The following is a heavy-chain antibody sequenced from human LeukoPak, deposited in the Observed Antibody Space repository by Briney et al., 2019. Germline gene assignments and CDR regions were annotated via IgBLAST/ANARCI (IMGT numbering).Heavy chain of an antibody. Sequence: PSETLSLTCTVSGGSISSYYWSWIRQPPGKGLEWIGYIYYSGSTNYNPSLKSRVTISVDTSKNQFSLKLSSVTAADTAVYYCARGAKAAAGTLPYYYYYYYYMDVWGKGTTVTVSS. CDR2: IYYSGST. CDR3: ARGAKAAAGTLPYYYYYYYYMDV. CDR1: GGSISSYY. J-gene: IGHJ6*03. D-gene: IGHD6-13*01. V-gene: IGHV4-59*01.